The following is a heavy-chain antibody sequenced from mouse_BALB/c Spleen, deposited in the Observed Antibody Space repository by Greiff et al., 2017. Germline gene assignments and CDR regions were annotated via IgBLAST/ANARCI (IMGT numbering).Heavy chain of an antibody. CDR1: GFTFSSYT. Sequence: EVKLMESGGGLVQPGGSLKLSCAASGFTFSSYTMSWVRQTPEKRLEWVAYISNGGGSTYYPDTVKGRFTISRDNAKNTLYLQMSSLKSEDTAMYYCATLYGNYFAYWGQGTLVTVSA. D-gene: IGHD2-1*01. J-gene: IGHJ3*01. V-gene: IGHV5-12-2*01. CDR3: ATLYGNYFAY. CDR2: ISNGGGST.